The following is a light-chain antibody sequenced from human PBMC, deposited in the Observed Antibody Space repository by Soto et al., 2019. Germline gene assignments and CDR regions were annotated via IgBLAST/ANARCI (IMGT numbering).Light chain of an antibody. CDR3: QQYNDWTLT. J-gene: IGKJ1*01. V-gene: IGKV3-15*01. Sequence: EIVMTQSPATLSVSPGERVTLSCRASQSVGSSLAWYQHKPGQALRLLIYGASTRATGFPARFSGSGSGTEFTLTISSLQSEDFAVYYCQQYNDWTLTFRQGTQVEIK. CDR2: GAS. CDR1: QSVGSS.